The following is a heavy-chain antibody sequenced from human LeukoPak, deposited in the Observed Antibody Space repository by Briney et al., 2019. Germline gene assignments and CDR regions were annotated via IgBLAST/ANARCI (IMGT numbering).Heavy chain of an antibody. J-gene: IGHJ4*02. CDR2: ISAYNGNT. Sequence: ASVKVSCKASGYTFTSYGISWVRQAPGQGLEWMGWISAYNGNTNYAQKLQGRVTMTTDTSTSTAYMELRSLRSDDTAVYYCARVPRYYYDSSGYKRIQSPDYWGQGTLVTVSS. V-gene: IGHV1-18*01. D-gene: IGHD3-22*01. CDR1: GYTFTSYG. CDR3: ARVPRYYYDSSGYKRIQSPDY.